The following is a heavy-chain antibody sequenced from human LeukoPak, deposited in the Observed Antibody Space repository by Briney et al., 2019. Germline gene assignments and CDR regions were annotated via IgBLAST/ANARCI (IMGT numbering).Heavy chain of an antibody. V-gene: IGHV4-61*02. CDR3: ARGAAKKAFDI. D-gene: IGHD2-15*01. CDR1: GGSISSSSYY. J-gene: IGHJ3*02. CDR2: IYTSGST. Sequence: SETLSLTCTVSGGSISSSSYYWGWIRQPAGKGLEWIGRIYTSGSTNYNPSLKSRVTISVDKSKNQFSLKLSSVTAADTAVYYCARGAAKKAFDIWGQGTMVTVSS.